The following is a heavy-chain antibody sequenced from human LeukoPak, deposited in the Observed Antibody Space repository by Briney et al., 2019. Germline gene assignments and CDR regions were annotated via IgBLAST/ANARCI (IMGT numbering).Heavy chain of an antibody. Sequence: GGSLRLSCAASGFTFSSYWMSWVRQAPGRGLEWVANIKQDGSEKCYVDSVKGRFTISRDNAKKSLYLQMNSLRGEDTAIYYCVEGSNYGDSSFWGQGTLVTVSS. CDR1: GFTFSSYW. D-gene: IGHD4-17*01. V-gene: IGHV3-7*01. CDR3: VEGSNYGDSSF. CDR2: IKQDGSEK. J-gene: IGHJ4*02.